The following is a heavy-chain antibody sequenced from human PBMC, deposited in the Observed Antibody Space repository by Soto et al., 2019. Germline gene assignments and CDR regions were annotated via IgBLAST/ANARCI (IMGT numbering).Heavy chain of an antibody. CDR2: ITTSSSYI. J-gene: IGHJ4*02. CDR3: ARDPDQYDY. CDR1: GFTFSSYT. V-gene: IGHV3-21*01. Sequence: TGGSLRLSCASSGFTFSSYTMNWVRQAPGKGLEWVSSITTSSSYIYYADSVKGRFTISRDNTKNSLYLQMNSLRAEDTAVYYCARDPDQYDYWGQGTLVTVSS.